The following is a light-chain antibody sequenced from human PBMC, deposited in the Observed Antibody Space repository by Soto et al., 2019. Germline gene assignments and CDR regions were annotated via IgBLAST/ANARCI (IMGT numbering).Light chain of an antibody. J-gene: IGLJ3*02. Sequence: QSVLTQPPSASGSPGQSVAISCTGTSSDVGGYNYVSWCQQYPGKAPKLMVYEVTKRPSGVPDRFSGSKSGNTASLTVSGLQAEDEADYYCSSYAGSNNYVLFGGGTKLTVL. CDR2: EVT. CDR1: SSDVGGYNY. CDR3: SSYAGSNNYVL. V-gene: IGLV2-8*01.